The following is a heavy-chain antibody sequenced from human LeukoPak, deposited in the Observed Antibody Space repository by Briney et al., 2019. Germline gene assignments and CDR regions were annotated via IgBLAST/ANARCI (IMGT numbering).Heavy chain of an antibody. J-gene: IGHJ6*02. Sequence: ASVKVSCKASGGTFSSYTISWVRQAPGQGLEWMGRIIPILGIANYAQKFQGRVTITVDKSTSTAYMELSSLRSEDTAVYYCAREPHNWNYDYYGMDVWGQGTTVTVSS. CDR1: GGTFSSYT. V-gene: IGHV1-69*02. CDR3: AREPHNWNYDYYGMDV. CDR2: IIPILGIA. D-gene: IGHD1-20*01.